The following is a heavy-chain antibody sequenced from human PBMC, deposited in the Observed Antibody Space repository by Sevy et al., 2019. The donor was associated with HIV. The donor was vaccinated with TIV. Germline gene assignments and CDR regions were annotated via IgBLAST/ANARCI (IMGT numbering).Heavy chain of an antibody. V-gene: IGHV3-15*01. CDR1: GFTFSNAW. Sequence: GGSLRLSCAASGFTFSNAWMSWVRQAPGKGLEWVGRIKSKTDGGTTDYAAPVKGRFTISRDDSKNTLYLQMNSLKTEDTAVYYCTTKRFLEWFPSSYYYCGMDVWGQGTTVTVSS. D-gene: IGHD3-3*01. CDR2: IKSKTDGGTT. J-gene: IGHJ6*02. CDR3: TTKRFLEWFPSSYYYCGMDV.